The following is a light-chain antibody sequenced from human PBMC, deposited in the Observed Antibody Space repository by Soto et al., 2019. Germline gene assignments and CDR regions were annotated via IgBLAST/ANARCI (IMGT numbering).Light chain of an antibody. Sequence: QSVLTQPASVSGSPGQSITISCTGTSSDVGGYNYVSWYQQHPGKAPKLMIYDVTDRPSVVSNRFSGSKSGNTASLTISGLQAEDEADYYCSSYTSTSTPGVFGTGTKLTVL. CDR2: DVT. J-gene: IGLJ1*01. CDR3: SSYTSTSTPGV. V-gene: IGLV2-14*01. CDR1: SSDVGGYNY.